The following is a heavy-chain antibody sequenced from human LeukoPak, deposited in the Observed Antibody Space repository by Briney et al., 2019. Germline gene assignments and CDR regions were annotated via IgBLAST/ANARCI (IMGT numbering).Heavy chain of an antibody. J-gene: IGHJ4*02. CDR2: ISGSGGST. Sequence: GGSLRLSCAASGFTFSSYAMSWVRQAPGKGLEWVSAISGSGGSTYYADSVKGRVTISRDNSKNTLSLKMNSLRAEDTAVYYCAKEGGKVGILWFGELLYPDYWGQGTLVTVSS. D-gene: IGHD3-10*01. CDR3: AKEGGKVGILWFGELLYPDY. V-gene: IGHV3-23*01. CDR1: GFTFSSYA.